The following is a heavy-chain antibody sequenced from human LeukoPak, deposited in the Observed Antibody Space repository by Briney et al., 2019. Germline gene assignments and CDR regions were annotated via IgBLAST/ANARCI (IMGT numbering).Heavy chain of an antibody. CDR1: GFTFSSYA. D-gene: IGHD3-10*01. CDR3: AKRAGSNGLLDY. Sequence: GGSLRLSCAASGFTFSSYAMSWVRQAPGKGLECVSIISGTDGGTYYADSVKGRFTISRDNSKNTLYLQMNSLRAEDTAVYYCAKRAGSNGLLDYWGQGTLVTVSS. V-gene: IGHV3-23*01. J-gene: IGHJ4*02. CDR2: ISGTDGGT.